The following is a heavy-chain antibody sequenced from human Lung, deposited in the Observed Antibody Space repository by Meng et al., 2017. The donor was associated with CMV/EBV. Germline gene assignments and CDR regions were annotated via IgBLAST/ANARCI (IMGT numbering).Heavy chain of an antibody. J-gene: IGHJ6*02. V-gene: IGHV1-2*06. CDR1: VHSFIDYD. Sequence: AXVXVSXXASVHSFIDYDIHWVRRAPGQGLEWMGRINSYGGGTNYAQQFRGRVTMTRDTSTDTAYMELSRLTSDDTAVYYCARDGSLNGPNYYYYNGVDVWGLGTXVTVSS. D-gene: IGHD2-2*03. CDR2: INSYGGGT. CDR3: ARDGSLNGPNYYYYNGVDV.